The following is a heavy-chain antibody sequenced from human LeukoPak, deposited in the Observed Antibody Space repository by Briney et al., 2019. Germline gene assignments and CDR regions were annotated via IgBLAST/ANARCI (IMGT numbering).Heavy chain of an antibody. D-gene: IGHD3-3*02. CDR3: ATDIRSSPLAF. J-gene: IGHJ4*01. Sequence: GGSLRLSCAVSGFRFTDDCMNWVRQAPGKGLEWVSIIYAGGSTYYADSVKGRFTISRDSSNNTLFLQMSNLRADDSGLYYCATDIRSSPLAFWGHGTLVTVSS. CDR2: IYAGGST. CDR1: GFRFTDDC. V-gene: IGHV3-66*01.